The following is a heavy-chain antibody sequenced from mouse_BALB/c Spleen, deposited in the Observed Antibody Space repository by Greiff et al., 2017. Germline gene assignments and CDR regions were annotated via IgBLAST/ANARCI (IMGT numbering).Heavy chain of an antibody. Sequence: VQLQQSGAELAKPGASVKMSCKASGYTFTSYCMHWVKQRPGQGLEWIGYINPSTGYTEYNQKFKDKATLTADKSSSTAYMQLSSLTSEDSAVYYCARDGDGYYERGDYWGQGTTLTVSS. D-gene: IGHD2-3*01. CDR3: ARDGDGYYERGDY. V-gene: IGHV1-7*01. CDR2: INPSTGYT. J-gene: IGHJ2*01. CDR1: GYTFTSYC.